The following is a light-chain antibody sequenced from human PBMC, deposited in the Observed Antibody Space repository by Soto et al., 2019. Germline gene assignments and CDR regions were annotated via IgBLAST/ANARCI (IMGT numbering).Light chain of an antibody. J-gene: IGLJ1*01. V-gene: IGLV1-51*01. CDR3: GSWDSSLSAYV. Sequence: QSVMTQPPSVSAAPGQKVTISCSGSSYNIGGNSVSWYQQLPGTAPKLLIYDDNKRPSGIPDRFSGSKSGTSATLGITGFQTGDEADYYCGSWDSSLSAYVFGTGTQLTVL. CDR1: SYNIGGNS. CDR2: DDN.